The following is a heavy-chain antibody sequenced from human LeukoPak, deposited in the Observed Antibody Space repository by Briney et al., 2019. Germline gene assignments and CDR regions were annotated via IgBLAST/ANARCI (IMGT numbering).Heavy chain of an antibody. V-gene: IGHV1-2*02. D-gene: IGHD6-13*01. CDR1: GYTFTGYY. CDR2: INPNSGGT. J-gene: IGHJ5*02. CDR3: ARERYSSSWTDTNWFDP. Sequence: EASVKVSCKASGYTFTGYYMHWVRQAPGQGLEWMGWINPNSGGTNYAQKFQGRVTMTRDTSISTAYMELSRLRSDDTAVYYCARERYSSSWTDTNWFDPWGQGTLVTVSS.